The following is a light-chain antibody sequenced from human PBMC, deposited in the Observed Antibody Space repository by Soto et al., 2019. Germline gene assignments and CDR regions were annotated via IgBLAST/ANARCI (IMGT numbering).Light chain of an antibody. CDR2: ADS. CDR1: QTVSSN. CDR3: QQYDDWPQT. J-gene: IGKJ1*01. Sequence: EIVMTQSPATLSVSPGERATLSCRASQTVSSNLACYQQKPGQAPRLLIYADSTRATGVPPSFSGSGFGTALTLTISGLLSEDSAVYFSQQYDDWPQTFGQGTKVEIQ. V-gene: IGKV3-15*01.